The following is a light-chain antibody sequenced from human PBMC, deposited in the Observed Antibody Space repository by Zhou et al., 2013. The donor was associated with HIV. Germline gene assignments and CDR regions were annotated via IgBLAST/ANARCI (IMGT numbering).Light chain of an antibody. CDR2: GAS. Sequence: PGERVTLSCRASQSVSSSYLTWYQQKPGQAPRLLIYGASSRATSIPARFSGSGSGTDFTLTISSLQPEDFAVYYCQQRSNWPPRYTFGQGTKLEIK. V-gene: IGKV3D-20*02. CDR1: QSVSSSY. J-gene: IGKJ2*01. CDR3: QQRSNWPPRYT.